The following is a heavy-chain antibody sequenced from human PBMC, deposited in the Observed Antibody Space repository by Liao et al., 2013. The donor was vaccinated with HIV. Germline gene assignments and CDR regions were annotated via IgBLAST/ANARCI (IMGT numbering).Heavy chain of an antibody. CDR3: ARALWF. Sequence: VQLQESGPGLVKPSQTLSLTCTVSGGSISSGSYYWSWIRQPAGKGLEWIGRIHASGSTNYSPSLKSRVTISIDTSKNQFSLKLTSVTAADTAVYYCARALWFGGQGTLVTVSS. V-gene: IGHV4-61*02. CDR1: GGSISSGSYY. D-gene: IGHD3-10*01. CDR2: IHASGST. J-gene: IGHJ4*02.